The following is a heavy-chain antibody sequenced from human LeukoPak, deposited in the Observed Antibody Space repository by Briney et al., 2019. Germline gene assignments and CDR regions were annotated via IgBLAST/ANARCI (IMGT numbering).Heavy chain of an antibody. CDR2: IYYSGST. Sequence: SETLFLTCTVPGGSISSSSYYWGWIRQPPGKGLEWIGSIYYSGSTYYNPSLKSRVTISVDTSKKQFSLKLSSVTAADTAVYYCARFSSGWYSGDYWGQGTLVTVSS. CDR3: ARFSSGWYSGDY. CDR1: GGSISSSSYY. J-gene: IGHJ4*02. V-gene: IGHV4-39*01. D-gene: IGHD6-19*01.